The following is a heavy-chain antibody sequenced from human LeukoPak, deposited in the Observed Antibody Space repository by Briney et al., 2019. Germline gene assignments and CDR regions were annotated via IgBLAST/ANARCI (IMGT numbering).Heavy chain of an antibody. J-gene: IGHJ4*02. CDR1: GFTFSSYG. CDR3: ARDRYYYDTSGYYYFDC. D-gene: IGHD3-22*01. Sequence: GGSLRLSCAASGFTFSSYGMHWVRQAPGKGLEWVAVIWYDGSNKYYADSVKGRFTISRDNSKNTLYLQMNSLRAEDTAVYYCARDRYYYDTSGYYYFDCWGQGTLVTVSS. V-gene: IGHV3-33*01. CDR2: IWYDGSNK.